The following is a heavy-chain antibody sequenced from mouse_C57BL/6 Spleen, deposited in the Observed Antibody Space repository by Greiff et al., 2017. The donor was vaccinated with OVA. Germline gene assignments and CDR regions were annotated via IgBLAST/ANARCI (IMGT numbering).Heavy chain of an antibody. CDR2: IDPSDSYT. Sequence: QVQLQPGAELVMPGASVKLSCKASGYTFTSYWMHWVKQRPGQGLEWIGEIDPSDSYTNYNQKFKGKSTLTVDKSSSTAYMQLSSLTSEDSAVYYCARGDYPWFAYWGQGTLVTVSA. V-gene: IGHV1-69*01. D-gene: IGHD5-5*01. CDR3: ARGDYPWFAY. CDR1: GYTFTSYW. J-gene: IGHJ3*01.